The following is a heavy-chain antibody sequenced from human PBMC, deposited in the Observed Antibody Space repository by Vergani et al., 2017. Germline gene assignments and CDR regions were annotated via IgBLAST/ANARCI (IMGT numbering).Heavy chain of an antibody. D-gene: IGHD2-2*01. V-gene: IGHV4-61*10. Sequence: QVQLQESGPGLVKPSETLSLTCTVSGGSVSSGSYYWTWIRQPAGKGLEWIGYIYYSGSTNYNPSLKSRGTISVDTSKNQFSLKLTSVTAADTAFYYCARGFVGIPAPFDYWGQGTLVTVSS. CDR2: IYYSGST. CDR1: GGSVSSGSYY. CDR3: ARGFVGIPAPFDY. J-gene: IGHJ4*02.